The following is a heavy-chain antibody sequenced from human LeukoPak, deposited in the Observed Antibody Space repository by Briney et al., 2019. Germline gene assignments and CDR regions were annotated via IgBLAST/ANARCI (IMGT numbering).Heavy chain of an antibody. CDR3: AREVPAAPYNWFDP. J-gene: IGHJ5*02. CDR2: ISYSGGT. CDR1: DGSIINNNHY. D-gene: IGHD2-2*01. V-gene: IGHV4-39*02. Sequence: SETLSLTCTVSDGSIINNNHYWGWTRQPPGKGLEWIGSISYSGGTAYNPSLRSRVTISVDTSKNQFSLKVNSVTAADTAVYYCAREVPAAPYNWFDPWGQGTLVTVSS.